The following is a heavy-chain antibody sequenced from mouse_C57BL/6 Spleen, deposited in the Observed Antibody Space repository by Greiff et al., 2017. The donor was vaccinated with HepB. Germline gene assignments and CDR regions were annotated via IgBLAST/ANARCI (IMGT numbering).Heavy chain of an antibody. Sequence: EVKLMESGPGLVKPSQSLSLTCSVTGYSITSGYYWNWIRQFPGNKLEWMGYISYDGSNNYNPSLKNRISITRDTSKNQFFLKLNSVTTEDTATYYCARGGYYGSSYTFAYWGQGTLVTVSA. J-gene: IGHJ3*01. D-gene: IGHD1-1*01. CDR1: GYSITSGYY. CDR2: ISYDGSN. V-gene: IGHV3-6*01. CDR3: ARGGYYGSSYTFAY.